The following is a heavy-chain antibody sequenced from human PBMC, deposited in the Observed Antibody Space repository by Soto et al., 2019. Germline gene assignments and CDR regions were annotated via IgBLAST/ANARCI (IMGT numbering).Heavy chain of an antibody. V-gene: IGHV4-4*02. CDR3: TRDGDYGYSLAY. J-gene: IGHJ4*02. CDR2: ISHRGSP. CDR1: GASISKGKW. Sequence: QVQLQESGPGLVKPSETLTLTCAVSGASISKGKWWSWVRQPPGKGLEWIGEISHRGSPNYNPALRGRVTIEVDQSKNQISLKFSVTAADTAMYYCTRDGDYGYSLAYWGQGTLVTVSS. D-gene: IGHD2-21*01.